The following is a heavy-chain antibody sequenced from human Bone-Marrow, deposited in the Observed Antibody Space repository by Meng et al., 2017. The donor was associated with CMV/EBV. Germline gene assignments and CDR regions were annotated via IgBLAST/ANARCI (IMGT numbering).Heavy chain of an antibody. V-gene: IGHV3-23*01. Sequence: GGSLRLSCAASGFTFSSFAMRWVRQGPGKGLEWVSVIRGSGGSTYYADSVKGRFTISRDNSKNTLYLQMNNLSAEDTAVYYCAKHQGFCSGASCYSMDYWGQGTLVTVSS. CDR2: IRGSGGST. D-gene: IGHD2-15*01. J-gene: IGHJ4*02. CDR3: AKHQGFCSGASCYSMDY. CDR1: GFTFSSFA.